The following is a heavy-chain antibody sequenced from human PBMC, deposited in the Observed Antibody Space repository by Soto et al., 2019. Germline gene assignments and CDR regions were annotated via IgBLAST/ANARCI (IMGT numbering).Heavy chain of an antibody. CDR1: GYTFTNYG. CDR2: ISPYNGYT. V-gene: IGHV1-18*01. Sequence: ASVKVSCKASGYTFTNYGISWVRQAPGQGLEWMGWISPYNGYTNYAQKLQGRVTMTTDTSTSTAYMELRSLRSDDTAVYYCARWYCSSTSCRSNAFDIWGQGTMVTGSS. D-gene: IGHD2-2*01. CDR3: ARWYCSSTSCRSNAFDI. J-gene: IGHJ3*02.